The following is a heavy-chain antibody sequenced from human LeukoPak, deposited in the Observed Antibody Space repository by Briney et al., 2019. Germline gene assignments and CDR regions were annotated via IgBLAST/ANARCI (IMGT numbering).Heavy chain of an antibody. CDR1: GYTFTGYS. CDR3: ARLRGRTTDYYLAN. J-gene: IGHJ4*03. Sequence: GASVKVSCKASGYTFTGYSMRWVRQAPGQGLEWMGWINPNSGGANYAQKFQGRVTMTRDTSTSTADMELSSLRSEDTAVYYCARLRGRTTDYYLANWGQGALGTVSS. D-gene: IGHD3-9*01. CDR2: INPNSGGA. V-gene: IGHV1-2*02.